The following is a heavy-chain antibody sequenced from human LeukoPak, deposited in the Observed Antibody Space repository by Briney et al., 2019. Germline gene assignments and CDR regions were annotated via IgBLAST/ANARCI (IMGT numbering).Heavy chain of an antibody. D-gene: IGHD5-18*01. CDR1: GGTFSSYA. CDR2: IIPIFGTA. J-gene: IGHJ4*02. CDR3: ARAVGAYSYGTRYYFDY. V-gene: IGHV1-69*05. Sequence: SVKVSCKASGGTFSSYAISWVRQAPGQGLEWMGGIIPIFGTASYAQKFQGRVTITTDESTSIAYMELSSLRSEDTAVYYCARAVGAYSYGTRYYFDYWGQGTLVTVSS.